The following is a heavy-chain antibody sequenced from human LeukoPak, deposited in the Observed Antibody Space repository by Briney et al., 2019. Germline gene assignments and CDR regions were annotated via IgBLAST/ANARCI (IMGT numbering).Heavy chain of an antibody. CDR1: GGTFSSYA. J-gene: IGHJ4*02. V-gene: IGHV1-69*13. CDR3: ARERSGWYAYDY. CDR2: ITPIFGTA. D-gene: IGHD6-19*01. Sequence: GASVKVSCKASGGTFSSYAISWVRQAPGQGLEWMGGITPIFGTANYAQKFQGRVTITADESTSTAYMELSSLRSEDTAVYYCARERSGWYAYDYWGQGTLVTVSS.